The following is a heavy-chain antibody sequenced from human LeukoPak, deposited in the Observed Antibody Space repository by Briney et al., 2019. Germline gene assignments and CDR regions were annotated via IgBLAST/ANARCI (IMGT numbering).Heavy chain of an antibody. Sequence: GGSLRLSCAVSGFTFSNYAMNWVRQAPGKGLEWISSICGDGDSTYYPDSMRGRFTISRDNSQSTLFLQLNSLRAEDTAVYYCAKDPSSGSGTLSPTFDHWGQGALVTVSS. J-gene: IGHJ4*02. CDR3: AKDPSSGSGTLSPTFDH. CDR1: GFTFSNYA. CDR2: ICGDGDST. V-gene: IGHV3-23*01. D-gene: IGHD3-10*01.